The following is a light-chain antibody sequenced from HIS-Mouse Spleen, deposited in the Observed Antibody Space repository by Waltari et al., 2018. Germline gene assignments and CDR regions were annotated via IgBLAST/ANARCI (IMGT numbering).Light chain of an antibody. V-gene: IGKV1-5*03. CDR2: KAS. CDR1: QSISSW. Sequence: IQMTQSPSTLPASVGDRVTISCRASQSISSWLAWYQQKPGKAPKPLIYKASSLESGVPSRFSGSGSGTEFTLTISSLQPDDFATYYCQQYNSYIFTFGPGTKVDIK. J-gene: IGKJ3*01. CDR3: QQYNSYIFT.